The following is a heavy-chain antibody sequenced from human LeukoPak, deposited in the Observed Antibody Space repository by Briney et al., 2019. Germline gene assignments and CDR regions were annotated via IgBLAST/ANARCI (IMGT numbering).Heavy chain of an antibody. CDR2: ISAYNGNT. J-gene: IGHJ4*02. V-gene: IGHV1-18*04. CDR1: GYTFTGYY. CDR3: ARSGYSYALLLDC. D-gene: IGHD5-18*01. Sequence: ASVKVSCKASGYTFTGYYMHWVRQAPGQGLEWMGWISAYNGNTNYAQKLQGRVTMTTDTSTSTAYMELRSLRSDDTAVYYCARSGYSYALLLDCWGQGTLVTVSS.